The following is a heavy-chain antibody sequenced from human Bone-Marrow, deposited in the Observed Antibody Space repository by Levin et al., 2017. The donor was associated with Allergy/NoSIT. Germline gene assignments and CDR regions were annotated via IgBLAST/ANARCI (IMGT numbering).Heavy chain of an antibody. CDR1: GYTFTSYY. J-gene: IGHJ4*02. CDR3: ARVRGLLTTESGFYYFDY. D-gene: IGHD4-17*01. V-gene: IGHV1-46*03. CDR2: INPSGGST. Sequence: ASVKVSCKASGYTFTSYYMHWVRQAPGQGLEWMGIINPSGGSTSYAQKFQGRVTMTRDTSTSTVYMELSSLRSEDTAVYYCARVRGLLTTESGFYYFDYWGQGTLVTVSS.